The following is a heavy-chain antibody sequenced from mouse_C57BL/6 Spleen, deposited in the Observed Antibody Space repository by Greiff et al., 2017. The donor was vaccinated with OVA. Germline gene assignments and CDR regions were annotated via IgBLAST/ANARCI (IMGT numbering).Heavy chain of an antibody. CDR3: ARVILRSYWYFDV. CDR2: INPSSGYT. CDR1: GYTFTSYT. J-gene: IGHJ1*03. V-gene: IGHV1-4*01. Sequence: QVQLQQSGAELARPGASVKMSCKASGYTFTSYTMHWVKQRPGQGLEWIGYINPSSGYTKYNQKFKDKATLTADKSSSTAYMQLSSLTSEDSAVYYCARVILRSYWYFDVWGTGTTVTVSS. D-gene: IGHD1-1*01.